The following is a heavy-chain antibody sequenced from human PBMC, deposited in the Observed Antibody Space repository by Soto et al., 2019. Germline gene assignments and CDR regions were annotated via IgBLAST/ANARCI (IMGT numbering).Heavy chain of an antibody. J-gene: IGHJ6*02. CDR3: AKIRMVTAMFQMDV. CDR1: GFTFSDYA. Sequence: QVQLVDSGGGVVQPWRSLRLSCATSGFTFSDYAMHWVRQAPGQGLEWVAAISFDGSNTYYADSLTGRFNISRDPSKNTLYLDMNSLRPEDTAVYYCAKIRMVTAMFQMDVWGQGTTVIVSS. V-gene: IGHV3-30*18. D-gene: IGHD2-21*02. CDR2: ISFDGSNT.